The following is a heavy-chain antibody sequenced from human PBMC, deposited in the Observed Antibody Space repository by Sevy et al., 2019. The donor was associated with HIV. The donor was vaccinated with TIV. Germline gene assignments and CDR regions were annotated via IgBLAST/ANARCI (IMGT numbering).Heavy chain of an antibody. Sequence: SETLSLTCTVSGISISNYYWTWIRQPPGKGLEWIGYIYYTGSSDSNPSLNSRVTTSVDTSKNQFSLKLSSVTAADTAIYYCARGGSNQQQLDYFDSWGQGILVTVSS. CDR2: IYYTGSS. CDR1: GISISNYY. CDR3: ARGGSNQQQLDYFDS. J-gene: IGHJ4*02. V-gene: IGHV4-59*01. D-gene: IGHD6-13*01.